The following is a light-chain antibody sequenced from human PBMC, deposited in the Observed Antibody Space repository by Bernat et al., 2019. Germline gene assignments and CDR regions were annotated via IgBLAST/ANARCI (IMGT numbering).Light chain of an antibody. CDR2: RAS. CDR1: QSISSN. V-gene: IGKV3-15*01. Sequence: EIVMTQSPATLSVSPGERATLSCRASQSISSNLAWYQQKPGQAPRLLIYRASSRATGIPASFSGSGSGTEFTLTIGRLQSEDFAVYDCQQYNNWTPTFGQGSKGEIK. CDR3: QQYNNWTPT. J-gene: IGKJ1*01.